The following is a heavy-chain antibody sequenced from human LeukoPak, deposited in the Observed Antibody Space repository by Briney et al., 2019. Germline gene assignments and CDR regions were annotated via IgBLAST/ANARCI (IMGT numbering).Heavy chain of an antibody. CDR3: AKDGKNHFDY. V-gene: IGHV3-43*01. J-gene: IGHJ4*02. CDR2: ISWDGGST. Sequence: GGSLRLSCAASGFTFDDYTMHWVRQPPGKGLEWVSLISWDGGSTYYADSVKGRFTISRNNSKNSLSLEMNSLRTEDTALYYCAKDGKNHFDYWGQGTLVTVSS. D-gene: IGHD1-14*01. CDR1: GFTFDDYT.